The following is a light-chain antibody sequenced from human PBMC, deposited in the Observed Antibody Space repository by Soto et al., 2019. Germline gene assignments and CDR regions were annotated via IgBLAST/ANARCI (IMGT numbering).Light chain of an antibody. Sequence: AIRMTQSPSSLSASTGDRVTITCRASQGISSYLAWYQQKPGKAPKLLIYAASTLQSGVTSRFSGSGSGTDFTLFIFCLLSEDFATYYCQQYYSYPPTFGQGTKVDI. V-gene: IGKV1-8*01. CDR1: QGISSY. CDR3: QQYYSYPPT. CDR2: AAS. J-gene: IGKJ1*01.